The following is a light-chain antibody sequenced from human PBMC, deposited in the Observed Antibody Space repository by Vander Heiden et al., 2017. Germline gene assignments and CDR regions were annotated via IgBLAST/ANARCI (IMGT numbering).Light chain of an antibody. CDR1: QGISSA. V-gene: IGKV1-13*02. Sequence: AIQLTQSPSSLSASVGDRVTITCRASQGISSALAWYQQKPGKPPKLLIHDASNLNSGVPSSFRGSGSGTDCTLTISSLQPEDFATYYCQQFNSYLITFGQGTRLEIK. CDR3: QQFNSYLIT. CDR2: DAS. J-gene: IGKJ5*01.